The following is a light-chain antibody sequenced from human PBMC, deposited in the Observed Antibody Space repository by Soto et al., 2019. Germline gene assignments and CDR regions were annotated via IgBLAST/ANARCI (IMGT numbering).Light chain of an antibody. CDR2: GAS. CDR3: QQYGSSPFT. V-gene: IGKV3-20*01. J-gene: IGKJ3*01. CDR1: QSVSSSY. Sequence: EIVLTQSPGTLSLSPGERATLSCRASQSVSSSYLAWYQQKPGQAPRLLLYGASSRATGIPDRFSGSGSGTDFALSVSRLEPEDFAGYYCQQYGSSPFTFGPGTKVDIK.